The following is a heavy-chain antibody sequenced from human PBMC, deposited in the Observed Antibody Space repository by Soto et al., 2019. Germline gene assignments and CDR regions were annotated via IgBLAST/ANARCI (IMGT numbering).Heavy chain of an antibody. J-gene: IGHJ4*02. CDR2: ISWNSGSI. Sequence: EVQLVESGGGLVQPGRSLRLSCAASGFTFDDYAMHWVRQAPGKGLEWVSGISWNSGSIGYADSVKGRFTISSDNAKNSLYLQMNSLRAEDTALYYCAKDDYYGSGSAPDYWGQGTLVTVSS. CDR1: GFTFDDYA. V-gene: IGHV3-9*01. D-gene: IGHD3-10*01. CDR3: AKDDYYGSGSAPDY.